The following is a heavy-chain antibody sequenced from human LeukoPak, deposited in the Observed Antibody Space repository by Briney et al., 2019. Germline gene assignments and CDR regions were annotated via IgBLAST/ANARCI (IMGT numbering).Heavy chain of an antibody. D-gene: IGHD3-22*01. Sequence: ASVKVSCKASGGTFSSYAISWVRQAPGQGLGWMGIINPSGGSTSYAQKFQGRVTMTRDMSTSTVYMELSSLRSEDTAVYYCAAHYDSSGYPGDIWGQGTMVTVSS. J-gene: IGHJ3*02. CDR2: INPSGGST. V-gene: IGHV1-46*01. CDR3: AAHYDSSGYPGDI. CDR1: GGTFSSYA.